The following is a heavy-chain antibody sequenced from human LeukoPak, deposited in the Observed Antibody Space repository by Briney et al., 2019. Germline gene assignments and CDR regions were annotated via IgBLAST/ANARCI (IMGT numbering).Heavy chain of an antibody. D-gene: IGHD1-26*01. CDR2: ISGSGGST. CDR3: AKDKGSGTYPPY. Sequence: GGSLRLSCAASGFTFSIFALSWVRQGPRKGLEWVSGISGSGGSTYYEYSVKGRFTISRDNSNNRLYLKINSLRAEDTAVYYCAKDKGSGTYPPYWGQGTLVTVSS. V-gene: IGHV3-23*01. J-gene: IGHJ4*02. CDR1: GFTFSIFA.